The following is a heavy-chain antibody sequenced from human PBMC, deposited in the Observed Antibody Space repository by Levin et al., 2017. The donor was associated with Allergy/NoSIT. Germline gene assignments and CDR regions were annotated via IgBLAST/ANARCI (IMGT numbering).Heavy chain of an antibody. CDR3: ARKLRGSSAYDAVDV. Sequence: GGSLRLSCAATGFTFRDYWMTWVRQTPGRGLEWVANIYQDGSQKYYVDSVKGRFTISRDNAKNSVDLQMNYLRDDDTAVYYCARKLRGSSAYDAVDVWGHGTMVTFSS. CDR2: IYQDGSQK. CDR1: GFTFRDYW. J-gene: IGHJ3*01. D-gene: IGHD5-12*01. V-gene: IGHV3-7*03.